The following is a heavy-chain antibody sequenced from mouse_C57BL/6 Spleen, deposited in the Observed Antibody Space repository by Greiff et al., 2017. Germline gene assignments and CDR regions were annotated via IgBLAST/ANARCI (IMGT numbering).Heavy chain of an antibody. CDR3: DSESLVTTGGGVDD. J-gene: IGHJ2*01. V-gene: IGHV14-3*01. CDR2: IGPANGHT. Sequence: EVQLQESVAELVRPGASVKLSCTASGFNIKDTYMPWVKQRPEQGLEWIGRIGPANGHTKYDPKFPGKATLTADTSSNTAYLQLSRVTSEDTAICYSDSESLVTTGGGVDDWGQGTTLTVSS. CDR1: GFNIKDTY. D-gene: IGHD1-1*01.